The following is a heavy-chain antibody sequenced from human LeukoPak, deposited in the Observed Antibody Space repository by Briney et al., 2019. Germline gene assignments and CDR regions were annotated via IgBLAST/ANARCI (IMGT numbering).Heavy chain of an antibody. J-gene: IGHJ4*02. V-gene: IGHV1-69*05. CDR3: ASRSSSWYPFDY. CDR1: GGTFSCYA. CDR2: IIPIFGTA. Sequence: SVKVSCKASGGTFSCYAISWVRQAPGQGLEWMGGIIPIFGTANYAQKFQGRVTITTDESTSTAYMELSSLRSEDTAVYYCASRSSSWYPFDYWGQGTLVTVSS. D-gene: IGHD6-13*01.